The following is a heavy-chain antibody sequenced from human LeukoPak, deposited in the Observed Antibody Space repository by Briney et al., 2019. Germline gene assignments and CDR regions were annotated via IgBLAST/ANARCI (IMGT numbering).Heavy chain of an antibody. CDR3: ARQWLVSPLFDY. CDR1: GGFINGYY. V-gene: IGHV4-34*01. J-gene: IGHJ4*02. Sequence: PSETLSLTCTVSGGFINGYYWSWIRQPPGKGLEWIGEINHSGSTNYNPSLKSRVTISVDTSKNQLSLKLSSMTAADTAVYYCARQWLVSPLFDYWGQGTLVTVSS. CDR2: INHSGST. D-gene: IGHD6-19*01.